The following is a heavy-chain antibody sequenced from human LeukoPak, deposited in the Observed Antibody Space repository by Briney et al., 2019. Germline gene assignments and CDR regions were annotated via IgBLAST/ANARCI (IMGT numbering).Heavy chain of an antibody. Sequence: PSQTLSLTCTVSGGSISSGDYYWSWIRQPPGRGMEWIGYIYYSGTTYYNPSLKSRLTISVDTSKNQFSLKLSSVTAAYTALYYCATFVTYYYDGRDWGQGTLVTVSS. D-gene: IGHD3-22*01. CDR2: IYYSGTT. J-gene: IGHJ4*02. CDR3: ATFVTYYYDGRD. V-gene: IGHV4-30-4*08. CDR1: GGSISSGDYY.